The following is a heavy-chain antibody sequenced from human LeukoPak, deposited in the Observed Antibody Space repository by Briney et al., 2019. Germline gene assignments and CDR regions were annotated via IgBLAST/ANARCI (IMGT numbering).Heavy chain of an antibody. Sequence: GGSLRLSCAASGFTVSSNYMSWVRQAPGKGLEWVSVIYSGGSTYYADSVKGRFTISRDNSKNTLYLQMNSLRAEDTAVYYCAREIITIFGVVIIRYFDYWGQGTLVTVSS. CDR1: GFTVSSNY. J-gene: IGHJ4*02. V-gene: IGHV3-66*02. CDR3: AREIITIFGVVIIRYFDY. D-gene: IGHD3-3*01. CDR2: IYSGGST.